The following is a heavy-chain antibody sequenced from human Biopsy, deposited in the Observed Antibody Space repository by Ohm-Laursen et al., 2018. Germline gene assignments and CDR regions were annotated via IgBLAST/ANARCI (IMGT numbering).Heavy chain of an antibody. V-gene: IGHV4-59*12. D-gene: IGHD5-24*01. Sequence: PGTLTPTRTVSGGPIDSYYWSWIRQPPGKALEWIGYIYYTGRTSYNPSLKSRVTMSVNTSKKQFFLRLSSVTAADTAVYYCASAGYNPDWNFDLWGRGTRVTVSS. J-gene: IGHJ2*01. CDR3: ASAGYNPDWNFDL. CDR1: GGPIDSYY. CDR2: IYYTGRT.